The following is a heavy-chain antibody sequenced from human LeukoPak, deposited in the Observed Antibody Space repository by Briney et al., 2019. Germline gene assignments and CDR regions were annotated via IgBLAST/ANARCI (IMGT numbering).Heavy chain of an antibody. J-gene: IGHJ4*02. D-gene: IGHD6-19*01. CDR1: GGSISSSSYY. CDR2: IYYSGST. Sequence: SETLSLTCTVSGGSISSSSYYWGWIRQPPGKGLEWIGSIYYSGSTYYNPSLKSRVTISVDTSKNQFSLKLSSVTAADTAVYYCARQMFSGWPATNYEDYWGQGTLVTVSS. V-gene: IGHV4-39*01. CDR3: ARQMFSGWPATNYEDY.